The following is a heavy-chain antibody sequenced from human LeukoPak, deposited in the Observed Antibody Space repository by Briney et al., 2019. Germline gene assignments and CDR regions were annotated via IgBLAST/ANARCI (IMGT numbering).Heavy chain of an antibody. CDR1: GYAFTDFY. CDR3: ARDLDYGSGSFSN. V-gene: IGHV1-2*02. J-gene: IGHJ4*02. CDR2: INPNSGGT. D-gene: IGHD3-10*01. Sequence: ASVKVSCKASGYAFTDFYIHWVRQAPGQGLEWMGWINPNSGGTTYAQKFQGRVTMTTDTSISTAYLELNGLRSDDTAVYYCARDLDYGSGSFSNWGQGAIVTVSS.